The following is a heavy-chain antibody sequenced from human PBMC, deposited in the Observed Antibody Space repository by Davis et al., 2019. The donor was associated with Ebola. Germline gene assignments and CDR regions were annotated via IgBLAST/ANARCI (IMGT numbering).Heavy chain of an antibody. CDR2: IYYSGST. D-gene: IGHD3-16*01. J-gene: IGHJ6*02. V-gene: IGHV4-39*01. CDR1: GFTFSDYY. Sequence: GSLRLSCAASGFTFSDYYMSWIRQAPGKGLEWIGSIYYSGSTYYNPSLKSRVTISVDTSKSQFSLKLSSVTAADTAVYYCARRLHYYYGMDVWGQGTTVTVSS. CDR3: ARRLHYYYGMDV.